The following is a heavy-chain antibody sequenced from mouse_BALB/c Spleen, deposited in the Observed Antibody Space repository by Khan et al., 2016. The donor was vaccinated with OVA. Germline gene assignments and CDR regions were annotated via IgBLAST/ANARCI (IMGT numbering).Heavy chain of an antibody. CDR1: GYSITSDYA. D-gene: IGHD2-3*01. Sequence: EVQLQESGPGLVKPSQSLSLTCTVTGYSITSDYAWNWIRQFPGNKLEWMGYISYSGSTNYNPSLKSRISITRDTSKNQFFLQLNSVTTEDTATYYCARDGCRYKYAMEYWGQGTSVTVSS. J-gene: IGHJ4*01. CDR2: ISYSGST. CDR3: ARDGCRYKYAMEY. V-gene: IGHV3-2*02.